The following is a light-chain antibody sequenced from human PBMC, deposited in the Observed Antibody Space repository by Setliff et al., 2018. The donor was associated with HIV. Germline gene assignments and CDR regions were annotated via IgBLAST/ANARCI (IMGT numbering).Light chain of an antibody. V-gene: IGLV2-14*01. J-gene: IGLJ1*01. Sequence: LTQPASVSGFPGQSITISCTGTNSDVGGYNHVSWYQQHPGKAPKLIIYEVSNRPSGVSNRFSGSKSGNTASLTISGLQAEDEADYYCSSYAVTNTLPFGTGTKVTVL. CDR1: NSDVGGYNH. CDR2: EVS. CDR3: SSYAVTNTLP.